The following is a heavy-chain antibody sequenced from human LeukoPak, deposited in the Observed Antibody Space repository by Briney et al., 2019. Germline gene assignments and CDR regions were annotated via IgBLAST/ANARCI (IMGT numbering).Heavy chain of an antibody. CDR3: GRPLCPGVFNI. CDR2: IYPGDSDT. J-gene: IGHJ3*02. V-gene: IGHV5-51*01. CDR1: GYSFTKYW. D-gene: IGHD2-2*01. Sequence: GNSLKISWKGSGYSFTKYWIGWVRQMPGKGLEWIGIIYPGDSDTRHSPSFQGPVTISAVKSISAAYLQWSSLRASDTVMYYWGRPLCPGVFNIWGEGTMVSVCS.